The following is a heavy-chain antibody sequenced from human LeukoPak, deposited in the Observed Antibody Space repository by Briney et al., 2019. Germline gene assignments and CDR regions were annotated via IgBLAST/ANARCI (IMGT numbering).Heavy chain of an antibody. V-gene: IGHV1-69*06. CDR1: GGTFSSYA. CDR2: IIPIFGTT. J-gene: IGHJ4*02. D-gene: IGHD2-2*01. Sequence: ASVKVSCKASGGTFSSYAISWVRQTPGQGLEWMGGIIPIFGTTNYAQKFQDRVTITADKSTSTAYMELSSLRSEDRAVYYCARALPGVEFFESWGQGTLVTVSS. CDR3: ARALPGVEFFES.